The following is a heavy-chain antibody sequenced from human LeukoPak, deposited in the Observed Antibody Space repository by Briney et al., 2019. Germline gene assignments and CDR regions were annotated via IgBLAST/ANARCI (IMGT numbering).Heavy chain of an antibody. CDR1: GFTFSRYA. D-gene: IGHD3-22*01. J-gene: IGHJ4*02. V-gene: IGHV3-30-3*01. CDR2: ISYDGSKK. Sequence: GRPLRLSCAASGFTFSRYAVHWVRQAPGKGLEWVAVISYDGSKKYYADSVKGRFTISRDTSKNTLYLQMNSLRAEDTAVYYCARDQVEHYYDSSGYSKYYFDYWGQGTLVTVSS. CDR3: ARDQVEHYYDSSGYSKYYFDY.